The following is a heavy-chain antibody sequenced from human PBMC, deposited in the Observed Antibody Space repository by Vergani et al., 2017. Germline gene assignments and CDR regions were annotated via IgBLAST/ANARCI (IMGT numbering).Heavy chain of an antibody. J-gene: IGHJ4*02. CDR3: ARETTAYMDY. CDR1: GFTFSSYA. Sequence: QVQLVESGGGVVQPGRSLRLSCAASGFTFSSYAMHWVRQAPGKGLEWVAVISYDGSNKYYADSVKGRFTISRDNSKNTPYLQMNSLRAEDTAVYYCARETTAYMDYWGQGTLVTVSS. V-gene: IGHV3-30-3*01. D-gene: IGHD4-11*01. CDR2: ISYDGSNK.